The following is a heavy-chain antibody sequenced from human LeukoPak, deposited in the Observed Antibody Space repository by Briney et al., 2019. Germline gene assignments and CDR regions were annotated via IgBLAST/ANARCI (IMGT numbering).Heavy chain of an antibody. CDR1: GYSISSGYY. CDR3: ARAFSGSGSYYSEMLYYYYYMDV. V-gene: IGHV4-38-2*02. J-gene: IGHJ6*03. CDR2: IYHSGST. Sequence: SETLSLTCTVSGYSISSGYYWGWIRQPPGKGLEWIGSIYHSGSTYYNPSLKSRVTISVDTSKNQISLKLNSVTAADTAVYYCARAFSGSGSYYSEMLYYYYYMDVWGKGTTVTISS. D-gene: IGHD3-10*01.